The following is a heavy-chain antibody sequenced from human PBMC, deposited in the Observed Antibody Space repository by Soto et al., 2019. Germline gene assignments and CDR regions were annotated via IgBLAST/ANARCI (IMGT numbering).Heavy chain of an antibody. CDR3: AKGALSTYFD. CDR2: IGSGGSPT. V-gene: IGHV3-23*01. J-gene: IGHJ4*02. D-gene: IGHD3-9*01. Sequence: PGGSLRLSCAASEFTFSTYAMSRVRQAPGKGLEWVSSIGSGGSPTYYADSVKGRFTISRDNSKNTLYLQMNSLRAEDTAVYYCAKGALSTYFDWGQGT. CDR1: EFTFSTYA.